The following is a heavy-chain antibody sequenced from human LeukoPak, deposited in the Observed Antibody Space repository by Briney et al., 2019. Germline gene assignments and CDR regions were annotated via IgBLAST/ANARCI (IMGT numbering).Heavy chain of an antibody. Sequence: SETLSLTCAVYGGSFSGYYWSWIRQPPGKGLEWIGEINHSGSTNYNPSLKSRVTISVDTSKNQFSLKLSSVTAADTAVYYCARVVRGAWFDPWGQGTLVTVSS. D-gene: IGHD3-10*01. J-gene: IGHJ5*02. CDR2: INHSGST. CDR1: GGSFSGYY. V-gene: IGHV4-34*01. CDR3: ARVVRGAWFDP.